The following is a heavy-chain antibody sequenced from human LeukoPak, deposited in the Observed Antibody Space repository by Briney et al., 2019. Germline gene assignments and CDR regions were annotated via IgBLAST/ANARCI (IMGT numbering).Heavy chain of an antibody. V-gene: IGHV3-23*01. CDR2: ISGSGSTT. J-gene: IGHJ4*02. Sequence: PEGSLRLSCAASGFTFSSYVMSWVRQAPGKGLEWVSSISGSGSTTYYADTVKGRFTISRDNSKNTLYLQMNSLRGEDTALYYCAKTGGTYYGSDYWGQGTLVTVSS. CDR3: AKTGGTYYGSDY. D-gene: IGHD1-26*01. CDR1: GFTFSSYV.